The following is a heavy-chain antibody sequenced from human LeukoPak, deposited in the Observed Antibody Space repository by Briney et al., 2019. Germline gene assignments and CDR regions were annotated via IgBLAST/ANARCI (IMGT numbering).Heavy chain of an antibody. CDR3: ARGSSSGWYYFDY. CDR2: INSDGSST. V-gene: IGHV3-74*01. J-gene: IGHJ4*02. Sequence: PGGSLRLSCAASGFTFSTYWMHWVRQAPGKGLVWVSRINSDGSSTSYADSVKGRFTISRDNAKNTLYLQMNSLRAEDTAVYYCARGSSSGWYYFDYWGQGTLVTVSS. D-gene: IGHD6-19*01. CDR1: GFTFSTYW.